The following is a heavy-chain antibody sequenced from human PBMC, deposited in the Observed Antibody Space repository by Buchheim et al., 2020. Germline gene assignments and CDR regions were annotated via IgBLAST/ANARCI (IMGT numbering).Heavy chain of an antibody. J-gene: IGHJ6*02. D-gene: IGHD6-19*01. CDR1: GFTFSSYS. CDR3: ARDYSSGWYGHYGMDV. Sequence: EVQLVESGGGLVQPGGSLRLSCAASGFTFSSYSMNWVRQAPGKGLEWVSYISSSSSTIYYADSVKGRFTISRDNAKNSLYLQMNSLRAEDTAVYYCARDYSSGWYGHYGMDVSGQGTT. V-gene: IGHV3-48*04. CDR2: ISSSSSTI.